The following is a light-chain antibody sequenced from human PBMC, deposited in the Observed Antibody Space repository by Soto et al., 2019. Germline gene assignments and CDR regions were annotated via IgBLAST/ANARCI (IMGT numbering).Light chain of an antibody. CDR2: EVS. V-gene: IGLV2-14*01. J-gene: IGLJ1*01. Sequence: QSALTQPASASGSPGQSITISCTGTSSDVGGYNFVSWYQQHPGKVPKLMIYEVSNRPSGVSNRFSGSKSGNTASLTISGLQAEDEADYYCSSWTSSSTPRVFGTGTKVTV. CDR1: SSDVGGYNF. CDR3: SSWTSSSTPRV.